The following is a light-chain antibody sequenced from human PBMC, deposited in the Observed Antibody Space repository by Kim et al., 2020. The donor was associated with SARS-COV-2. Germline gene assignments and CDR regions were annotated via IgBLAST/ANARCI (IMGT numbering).Light chain of an antibody. CDR1: RPVSSKS. CDR3: QQSASSSFT. CDR2: DAC. J-gene: IGKJ2*01. V-gene: IGKV3-20*01. Sequence: SPSENASPASSSSRPVSSKSLAWYQQKPGQPPRFLIYDACGRATGIPDRFSGSGSGTDFTLTISSLEPEDFAVYYCQQSASSSFTFGQGTKLEI.